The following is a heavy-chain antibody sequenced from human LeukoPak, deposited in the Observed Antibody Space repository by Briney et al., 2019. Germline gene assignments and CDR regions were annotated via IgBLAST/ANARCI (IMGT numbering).Heavy chain of an antibody. Sequence: GGSLRLSCAASGFAFINSWMSWVRQTPGKGLEWVGHIKSKTNGGTTDYAAPVKDRFTISRDDSEHTLYLQMNSLKTEDTAVYYCTTEGYSYGHHSFDIWGQGTMVTVSS. J-gene: IGHJ3*02. V-gene: IGHV3-15*01. CDR3: TTEGYSYGHHSFDI. D-gene: IGHD5-18*01. CDR2: IKSKTNGGTT. CDR1: GFAFINSW.